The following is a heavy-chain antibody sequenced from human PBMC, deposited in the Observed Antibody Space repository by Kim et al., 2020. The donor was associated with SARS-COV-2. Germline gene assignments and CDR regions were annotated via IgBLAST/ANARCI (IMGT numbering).Heavy chain of an antibody. V-gene: IGHV3-23*01. CDR3: AGHGGNVFRWFDP. Sequence: GGSLRLSCAASGFTFSSYAMSWVRQAPGKGLEWVSSISGSGVNTYNADSVKGRFTISRDNSKNTLFPQMNSLRDEDTAVYYCAGHGGNVFRWFDPWGQGTLVTVSS. CDR2: ISGSGVNT. CDR1: GFTFSSYA. J-gene: IGHJ5*02. D-gene: IGHD2-15*01.